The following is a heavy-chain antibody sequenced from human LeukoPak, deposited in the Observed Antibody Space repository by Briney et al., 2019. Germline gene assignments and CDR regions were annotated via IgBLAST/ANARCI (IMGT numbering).Heavy chain of an antibody. D-gene: IGHD1-26*01. V-gene: IGHV1-2*02. CDR3: ARVISGSYSIDY. J-gene: IGHJ4*02. Sequence: ASVKVSCKASGGTFSSYAISWVRQAPGQGLEWMGWINPNSGGTNYAQKFQGRVTMTRDTSISTAYMELSRLRSDDTAVYYCARVISGSYSIDYWGQGTLVTVSS. CDR1: GGTFSSYA. CDR2: INPNSGGT.